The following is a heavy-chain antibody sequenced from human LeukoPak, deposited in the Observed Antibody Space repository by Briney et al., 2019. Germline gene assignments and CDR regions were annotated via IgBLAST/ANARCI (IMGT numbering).Heavy chain of an antibody. Sequence: ASVKVSCKASGYTFTSYGISWVRQAPGQGLEWMGWISAYNGNTNYAQKLQGRVTMTTDTSRSTAYMELSSLRSEDTAVYYCAIHYYGSGSPLYYMDVWGKGTTVTISS. CDR1: GYTFTSYG. D-gene: IGHD3-10*01. J-gene: IGHJ6*03. CDR2: ISAYNGNT. CDR3: AIHYYGSGSPLYYMDV. V-gene: IGHV1-18*01.